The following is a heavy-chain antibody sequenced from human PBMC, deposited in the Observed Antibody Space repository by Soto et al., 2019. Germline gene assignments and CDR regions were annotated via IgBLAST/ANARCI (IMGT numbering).Heavy chain of an antibody. CDR3: ARLGYCSGGSCFIGKNGMDV. CDR2: IDPSDSYT. J-gene: IGHJ6*02. Sequence: GESLKISCKGSGYSFTSHWISWVRQMPGKGLEWMGRIDPSDSYTNYSPSFQGHVTISADKSISTAYLQWSSLKASDTAMYYCARLGYCSGGSCFIGKNGMDVWGQGTTVTVSS. CDR1: GYSFTSHW. D-gene: IGHD2-15*01. V-gene: IGHV5-10-1*01.